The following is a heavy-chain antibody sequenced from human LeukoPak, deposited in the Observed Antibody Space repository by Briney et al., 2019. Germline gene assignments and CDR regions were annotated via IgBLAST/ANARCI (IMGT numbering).Heavy chain of an antibody. CDR1: GFGFGQYE. J-gene: IGHJ6*02. CDR3: AKDFPHWYEVPHGMDV. CDR2: ISVRAATI. Sequence: PGGSLTLSCPASGFGFGQYEMNWVRQAPGKGREWIAYISVRAATIYYGDSAEGRFTISRDDAKNSLYLQMNGLRVEDTAIYYCAKDFPHWYEVPHGMDVWGQGTTVTV. V-gene: IGHV3-48*03. D-gene: IGHD1-14*01.